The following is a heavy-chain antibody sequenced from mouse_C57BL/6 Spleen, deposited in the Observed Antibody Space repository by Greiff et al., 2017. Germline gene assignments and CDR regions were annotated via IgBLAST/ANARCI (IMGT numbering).Heavy chain of an antibody. CDR1: GFTFSDYG. Sequence: EVMLVESGGGLVQPGGSLKLSCAASGFTFSDYGMAWVRQAPRKGPEWVAFISNLAYSIYYADTVTGRFTISRENAKNTLYLETSRLRSEDTAMYYCATGLPWFAYWGQGTLVTVSA. CDR2: ISNLAYSI. CDR3: ATGLPWFAY. V-gene: IGHV5-15*04. J-gene: IGHJ3*01.